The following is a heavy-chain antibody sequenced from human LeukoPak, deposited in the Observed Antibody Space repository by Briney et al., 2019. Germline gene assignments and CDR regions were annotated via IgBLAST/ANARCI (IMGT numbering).Heavy chain of an antibody. D-gene: IGHD3-3*01. J-gene: IGHJ3*01. CDR1: GSTFSSYS. V-gene: IGHV3-21*01. CDR3: ARATHYDPDLYAFDV. Sequence: GGSLRLSCAASGSTFSSYSMNWVRQAPGKGLEWVSSISSSSSYIYYADSVKGRFTISRDNAKNSLYLQMNSLRAEDTAVYYCARATHYDPDLYAFDVWGQGTMVTVSS. CDR2: ISSSSSYI.